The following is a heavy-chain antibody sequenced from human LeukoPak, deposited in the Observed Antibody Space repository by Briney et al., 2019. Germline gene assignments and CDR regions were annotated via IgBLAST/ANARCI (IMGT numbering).Heavy chain of an antibody. D-gene: IGHD2-15*01. CDR1: GGSISSYY. J-gene: IGHJ4*02. CDR3: ARRHCSGGSCRFDY. CDR2: IYYSGST. Sequence: PSETLSLTCTVSGGSISSYYWSWIRQPPGKGLGWIGYIYYSGSTNYNPSLKSRVTISVDTSKNQFSLKLSSVTAADTAVYYCARRHCSGGSCRFDYWGQGTLVTVSS. V-gene: IGHV4-59*08.